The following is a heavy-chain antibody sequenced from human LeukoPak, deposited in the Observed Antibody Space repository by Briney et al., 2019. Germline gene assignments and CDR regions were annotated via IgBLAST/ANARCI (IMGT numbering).Heavy chain of an antibody. CDR1: GGSFSGYY. V-gene: IGHV4-34*01. CDR3: ARGTGYYGSGSYAHYMDV. J-gene: IGHJ6*03. D-gene: IGHD3-10*01. Sequence: PSETLSLTCAVYGGSFSGYYWSWIRQPPGKGLEWIGEINHSGSTNYNPSLKSRVTISVDTSKNQFSLKLSSVTAADTAVYYCARGTGYYGSGSYAHYMDVWGKGTTVTVSS. CDR2: INHSGST.